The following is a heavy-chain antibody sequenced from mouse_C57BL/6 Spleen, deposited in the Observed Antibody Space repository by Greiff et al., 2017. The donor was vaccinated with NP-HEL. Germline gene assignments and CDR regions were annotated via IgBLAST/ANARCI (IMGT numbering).Heavy chain of an antibody. D-gene: IGHD1-1*01. Sequence: EVQRVESGAELVRPGASVKLSCTASGFNIKDDYMHWVKQRPEQGLEWIGWIDPENGDTEYASKFQGKATITADTSSNTAYLQLSSLTSEDTAVYYCTTFTTVVAPYYFDYWGQGTTLTVSS. CDR1: GFNIKDDY. V-gene: IGHV14-4*01. CDR2: IDPENGDT. J-gene: IGHJ2*01. CDR3: TTFTTVVAPYYFDY.